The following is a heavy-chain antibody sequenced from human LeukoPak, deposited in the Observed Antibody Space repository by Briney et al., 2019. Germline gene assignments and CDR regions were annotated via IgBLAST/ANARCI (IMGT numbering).Heavy chain of an antibody. Sequence: ASAKVSCKASGYTFTGYYMHWVRQAPGQGLEWMGWINPNSGGTNYAQKFQGRVTMTRDTSISTAYMELSRLRSDDTAVYYCARQSSGYYPNWFDPWGQGTLVTVSS. CDR2: INPNSGGT. CDR3: ARQSSGYYPNWFDP. J-gene: IGHJ5*02. D-gene: IGHD3-22*01. V-gene: IGHV1-2*02. CDR1: GYTFTGYY.